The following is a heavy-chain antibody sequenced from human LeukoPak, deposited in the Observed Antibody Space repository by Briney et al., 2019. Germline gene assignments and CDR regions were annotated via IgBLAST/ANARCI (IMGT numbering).Heavy chain of an antibody. CDR2: ISSSSSYI. V-gene: IGHV3-21*01. CDR1: GFTFSSYS. Sequence: GGSLRLSCAASGFTFSSYSMNWVRQAPGKGLEWVSSISSSSSYIYYAGSVKGRFTISRDNAKNSLYLQMNSLRAEDTAVYYCARDRGTIFGVATPYYGMDVWGQGTTVTVSS. J-gene: IGHJ6*02. CDR3: ARDRGTIFGVATPYYGMDV. D-gene: IGHD3-3*01.